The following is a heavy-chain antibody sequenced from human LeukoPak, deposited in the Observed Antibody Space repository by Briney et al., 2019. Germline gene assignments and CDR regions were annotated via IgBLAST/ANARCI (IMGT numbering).Heavy chain of an antibody. Sequence: KPAETLSLTCAVYGGSFSGYYWSWIRQPPGKGLEWIGEINHSGSTNYNPSLKSRVTISVDTSKNQFSLKLSSVTAADTAVYYCARAGYCSSTSCYLSHYYYYMDVWGKGTTVTVSS. CDR3: ARAGYCSSTSCYLSHYYYYMDV. V-gene: IGHV4-34*01. CDR1: GGSFSGYY. J-gene: IGHJ6*03. CDR2: INHSGST. D-gene: IGHD2-2*01.